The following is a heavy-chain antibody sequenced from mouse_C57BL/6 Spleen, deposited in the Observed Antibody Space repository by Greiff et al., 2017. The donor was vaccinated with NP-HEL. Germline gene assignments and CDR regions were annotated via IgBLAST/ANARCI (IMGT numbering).Heavy chain of an antibody. D-gene: IGHD1-1*01. V-gene: IGHV1-15*01. CDR1: GYTFTDYE. J-gene: IGHJ3*01. CDR3: TRSKSSYYCGSSFWFAY. CDR2: IDPETGGT. Sequence: QVQLQQSGAELVRPGASVTLSCKASGYTFTDYEMHWVKQTPVHGLEWIGAIDPETGGTAYNQKFKGKAILTADKSSSTAYMELRSLTSEDSAVYYCTRSKSSYYCGSSFWFAYWGQGTLVTVSA.